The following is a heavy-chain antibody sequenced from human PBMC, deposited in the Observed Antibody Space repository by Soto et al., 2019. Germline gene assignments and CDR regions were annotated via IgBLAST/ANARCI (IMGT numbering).Heavy chain of an antibody. D-gene: IGHD1-26*01. CDR1: GGSISNYY. V-gene: IGHV4-59*01. CDR3: AAGPGSFYSNDL. J-gene: IGHJ5*02. CDR2: IHYSGST. Sequence: PSETLSLTCTVSGGSISNYYWSWIRQPPGRGLEWIGYIHYSGSTNYNPSLKSRATVSLDTSKNQLSLKLSSVTAADTAVYYCAAGPGSFYSNDLWGPGTLVTVSS.